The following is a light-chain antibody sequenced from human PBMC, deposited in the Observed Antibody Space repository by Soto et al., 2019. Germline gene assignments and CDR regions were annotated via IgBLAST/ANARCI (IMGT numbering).Light chain of an antibody. CDR3: SSYTSSSTL. CDR1: SSDVGGYNY. Sequence: QSVLTQPASVSGSPGQSMTISCAGTSSDVGGYNYVSWYQQHPGKAPKLMIYEVSNRPSGVSSRFSGSKSGNTASLTISGLQAEDEADYYCSSYTSSSTLFGTGTKVTVL. J-gene: IGLJ1*01. V-gene: IGLV2-14*01. CDR2: EVS.